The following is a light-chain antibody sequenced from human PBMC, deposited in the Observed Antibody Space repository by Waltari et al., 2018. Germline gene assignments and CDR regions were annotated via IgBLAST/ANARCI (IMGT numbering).Light chain of an antibody. J-gene: IGLJ2*01. Sequence: QSALTQPRSVSGSPGQSVTISCTGTSNDVGGYNYVSWYQPHPGKAPKLMIYDVTKRPSGVPDRFSGSKSGNTASLTISGLQAEDEADYYCCSYAGTYTHVVFGGGTKVTVL. CDR1: SNDVGGYNY. CDR2: DVT. V-gene: IGLV2-11*01. CDR3: CSYAGTYTHVV.